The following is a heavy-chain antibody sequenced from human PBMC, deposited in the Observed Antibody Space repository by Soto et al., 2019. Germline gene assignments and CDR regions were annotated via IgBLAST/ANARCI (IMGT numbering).Heavy chain of an antibody. J-gene: IGHJ4*02. CDR3: ARGTLV. D-gene: IGHD2-2*01. V-gene: IGHV4-31*01. CDR1: GGSIGSGGYW. Sequence: QVQLQESGPGLMQPSQTLSLTCTVSGGSIGSGGYWWSWIRQHPGRGLEWIGFVSYTGNTQYNPSLKSLFNISVDTATKQCSLKLSSVTAADTAVYYCARGTLVWGQGTLVTGSS. CDR2: VSYTGNT.